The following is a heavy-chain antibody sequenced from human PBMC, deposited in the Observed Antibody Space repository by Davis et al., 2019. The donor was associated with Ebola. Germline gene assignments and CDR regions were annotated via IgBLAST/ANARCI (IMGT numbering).Heavy chain of an antibody. Sequence: MPSETLSLTCTVSGGSIIGSYCSWIRQAPGKGLEWIGSVYRTETIYYNPSLKSRVTMSVETSKNQFSLKLNSVTAADTAMYYFAKHYRSANDAVDIWGQGTMVTVSS. CDR1: GGSIIGSY. J-gene: IGHJ3*02. CDR3: AKHYRSANDAVDI. D-gene: IGHD3-10*01. CDR2: VYRTETI. V-gene: IGHV4-4*08.